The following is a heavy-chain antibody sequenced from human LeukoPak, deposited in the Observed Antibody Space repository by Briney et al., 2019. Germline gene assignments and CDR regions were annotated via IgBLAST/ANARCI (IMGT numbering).Heavy chain of an antibody. J-gene: IGHJ6*03. V-gene: IGHV3-7*01. CDR2: IKQDGSEK. CDR3: ARDPDRSGYAPYYYYMDV. Sequence: PGGSLRLSCAASGFTFSSYWMSWVRQAPGKGLEWVANIKQDGSEKYYVDSVKGRFTISRDNAKNSLYLQMNSLRAEDTAVYYCARDPDRSGYAPYYYYMDVWGKGTTVTVSS. CDR1: GFTFSSYW. D-gene: IGHD5-12*01.